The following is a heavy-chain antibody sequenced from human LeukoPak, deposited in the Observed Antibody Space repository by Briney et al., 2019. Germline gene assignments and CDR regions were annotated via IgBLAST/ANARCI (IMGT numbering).Heavy chain of an antibody. Sequence: SETLSLTCVVHGVSITGYYWSWIRQSPREALEWIWEIDPSGYTIYNPSLKSRVTISVDTSKNEFSLKLNSVTAEDTAVYYCARAGWIITSGIDYWGQGGLVSVCS. CDR3: ARAGWIITSGIDY. V-gene: IGHV4-34*01. D-gene: IGHD3-10*01. J-gene: IGHJ4*02. CDR1: GVSITGYY. CDR2: IDPSGYT.